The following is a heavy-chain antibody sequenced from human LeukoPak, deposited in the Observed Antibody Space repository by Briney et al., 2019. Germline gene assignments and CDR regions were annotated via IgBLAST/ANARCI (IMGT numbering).Heavy chain of an antibody. CDR3: AKDRSNYYYDSSGYCFDY. J-gene: IGHJ4*02. D-gene: IGHD3-22*01. Sequence: GGSLRLSCAASGFTFSSYVMTWVRQAPGKGLEWVSSISGSGASTYYADPVKGRFTISRDNSKNTLYLQMSSLRAEDTAVYYCAKDRSNYYYDSSGYCFDYWGQGSLVTVSS. V-gene: IGHV3-23*01. CDR1: GFTFSSYV. CDR2: ISGSGAST.